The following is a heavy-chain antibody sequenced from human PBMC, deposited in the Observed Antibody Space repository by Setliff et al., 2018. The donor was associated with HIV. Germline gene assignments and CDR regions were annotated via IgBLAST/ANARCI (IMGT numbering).Heavy chain of an antibody. CDR3: AKSFNSGPTNWNIDV. CDR2: ISGSGDST. D-gene: IGHD1-20*01. CDR1: GFTFGSYA. V-gene: IGHV3-23*01. Sequence: GSLRLSCAPSGFTFGSYAMSWVRQAPGKGLEWVSVISGSGDSTFYADSLKGRFTISRDNSKNTLYLQMSSLRAEDTAVYFCAKSFNSGPTNWNIDVWGTGTTVTVSS. J-gene: IGHJ6*03.